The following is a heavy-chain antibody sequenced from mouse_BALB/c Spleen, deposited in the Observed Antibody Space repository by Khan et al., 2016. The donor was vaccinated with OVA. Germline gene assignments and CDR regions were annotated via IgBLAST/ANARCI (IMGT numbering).Heavy chain of an antibody. V-gene: IGHV5-9-3*01. CDR3: ARTPGYYGSNYFDY. CDR1: GFTFSNYA. J-gene: IGHJ2*01. CDR2: ISSGGSYT. Sequence: EVELVESGGGLVTPGGSLKFSCAASGFTFSNYAMSWVRQTPEKRLEWVATISSGGSYTYYPDSVKGRFTISRDQAKNTLYLQMSSLRSEDTAMYYCARTPGYYGSNYFDYWGQGTTLTVSS. D-gene: IGHD1-1*01.